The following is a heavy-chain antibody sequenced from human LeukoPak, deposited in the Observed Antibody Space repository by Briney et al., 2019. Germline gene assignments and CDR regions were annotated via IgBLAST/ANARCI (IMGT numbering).Heavy chain of an antibody. V-gene: IGHV3-30*02. CDR1: GFTFNNCD. CDR2: IRYDGSNK. Sequence: QTGGSLRLSCAASGFTFNNCDMHWVRQAPGKGLEWVAFIRYDGSNKYYADSVKGRFTISRDNSKNTLYLQMNSLRAEDTAVYYCARAKRNGFDIWGQGTMVTVSS. CDR3: ARAKRNGFDI. J-gene: IGHJ3*02.